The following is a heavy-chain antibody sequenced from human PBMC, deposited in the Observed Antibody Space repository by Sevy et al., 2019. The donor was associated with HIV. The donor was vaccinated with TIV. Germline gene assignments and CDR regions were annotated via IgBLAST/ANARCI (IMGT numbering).Heavy chain of an antibody. CDR1: GFTFSTYT. D-gene: IGHD3-10*01. J-gene: IGHJ3*02. V-gene: IGHV3-21*01. CDR3: ARPYGSGSWEAFDI. CDR2: ISGSSNYI. Sequence: GGSLRLSCAASGFTFSTYTMNWVRQAPGKGLEWVSSISGSSNYIYYADSLKGRFTISRDNAKNSLYLQMNSLRAKDTALYYCARPYGSGSWEAFDIWGQGTMVTVSS.